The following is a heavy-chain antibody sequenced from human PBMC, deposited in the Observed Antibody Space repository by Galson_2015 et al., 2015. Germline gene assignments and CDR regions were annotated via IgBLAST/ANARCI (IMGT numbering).Heavy chain of an antibody. CDR2: IYPGDSDT. D-gene: IGHD6-19*01. J-gene: IGHJ6*02. CDR3: ARHGGSGWSFYYYGMDV. CDR1: GYSFTSYW. Sequence: QSGAEVKKPGESLQISCKGSGYSFTSYWIGWVRQMPGKGLEWMGIIYPGDSDTRYSPSFQGQVTNSADKSISTAYLQWSSLKASDTPMYYCARHGGSGWSFYYYGMDVWGQGTTVTVSS. V-gene: IGHV5-51*01.